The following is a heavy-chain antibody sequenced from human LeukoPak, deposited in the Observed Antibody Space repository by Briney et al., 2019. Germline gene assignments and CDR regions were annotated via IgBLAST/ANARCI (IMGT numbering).Heavy chain of an antibody. V-gene: IGHV3-30*02. D-gene: IGHD4-17*01. Sequence: GGSLRLSCAGSGFTFSSYGMHWVRQAPGKGLEWVAFIRYDGSNKYYADSVKGRFTISRDNSKNTLYLQMNSLRAEDAAVYYCAKSGGVTTTLGYWGQGTLVTVS. CDR2: IRYDGSNK. CDR3: AKSGGVTTTLGY. CDR1: GFTFSSYG. J-gene: IGHJ4*02.